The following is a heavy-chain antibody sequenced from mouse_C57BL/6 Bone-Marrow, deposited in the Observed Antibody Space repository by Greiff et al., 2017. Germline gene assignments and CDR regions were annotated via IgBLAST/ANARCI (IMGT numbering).Heavy chain of an antibody. CDR2: IDPETGGT. CDR1: GYTFTDYE. CDR3: TRNGLDY. Sequence: QVQLQQSGAELVRPGASVTLSCKASGYTFTDYEMNWVKQTPVHGLEWIGAIDPETGGTAYNQKFKGKAILTADKSSSTAYMELPSLTSANSAVYCCTRNGLDYWGQGTPLTVSS. V-gene: IGHV1-15*01. J-gene: IGHJ2*01.